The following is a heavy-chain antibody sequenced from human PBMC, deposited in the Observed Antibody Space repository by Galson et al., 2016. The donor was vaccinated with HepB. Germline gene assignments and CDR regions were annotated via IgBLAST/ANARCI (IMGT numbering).Heavy chain of an antibody. CDR2: LSDTGTT. CDR1: GASVSSSSW. V-gene: IGHV4-39*07. J-gene: IGHJ4*02. CDR3: ARRVGNGSGNLRY. D-gene: IGHD3-10*01. Sequence: SETLSLTCTVSGASVSSSSWWGWIRQPPGKGLEWLASLSDTGTTDYNPSLRSRVTISVDTSKNQFSLNVTSVTAADTARYYCARRVGNGSGNLRYWGQGTTVTVSS.